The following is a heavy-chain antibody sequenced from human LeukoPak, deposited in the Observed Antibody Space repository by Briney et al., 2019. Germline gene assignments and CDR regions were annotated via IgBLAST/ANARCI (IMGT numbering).Heavy chain of an antibody. V-gene: IGHV5-51*01. CDR3: ATLGFGLGYYCGMGV. D-gene: IGHD3/OR15-3a*01. Sequence: GESLKISCKGSGYSFTSYWIGWVRQMPGKGLEWMGIIYPGDSDTRYSPSFQGQVTISADKSISTAYLQWSSLKASDTAMYYCATLGFGLGYYCGMGVWGQGTTVTVSS. CDR1: GYSFTSYW. J-gene: IGHJ6*02. CDR2: IYPGDSDT.